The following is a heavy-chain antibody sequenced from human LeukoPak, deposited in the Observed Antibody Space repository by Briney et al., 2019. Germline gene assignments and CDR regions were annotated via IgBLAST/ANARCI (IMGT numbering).Heavy chain of an antibody. Sequence: GGSLRLSCAASGFTFSNYWMHWVRQAPGKGLFWVSRINSDGSSTNYADSVKGRFTISRDNAKNTLSLQMNSLRAEDTAVYYCARDRPRYCSGASCYSWYFDLWGRGTLVTVSS. CDR1: GFTFSNYW. J-gene: IGHJ2*01. V-gene: IGHV3-74*01. D-gene: IGHD2-15*01. CDR2: INSDGSST. CDR3: ARDRPRYCSGASCYSWYFDL.